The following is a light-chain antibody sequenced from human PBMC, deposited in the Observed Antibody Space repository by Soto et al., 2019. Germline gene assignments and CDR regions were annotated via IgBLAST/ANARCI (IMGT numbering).Light chain of an antibody. Sequence: QSVLTQPASVSGSPGQSITISCTGTSSDVGGYNYVSWYQQRPGKAPKLMMYDVSNRPSGVSDRFSGSKSGNTASLTNSGLQAEDEAEYYCSSYTSSSTVVFGGGTKLTVL. CDR3: SSYTSSSTVV. J-gene: IGLJ2*01. CDR1: SSDVGGYNY. V-gene: IGLV2-14*03. CDR2: DVS.